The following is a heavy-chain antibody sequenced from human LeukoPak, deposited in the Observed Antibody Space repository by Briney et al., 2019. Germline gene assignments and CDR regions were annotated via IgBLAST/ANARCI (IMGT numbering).Heavy chain of an antibody. J-gene: IGHJ6*03. CDR2: ISWDGGST. CDR1: GFTFDDYA. CDR3: AKEHGVVPAALAMDV. V-gene: IGHV3-43D*03. Sequence: GGSLRLSCAASGFTFDDYAMHWVRQAPGKGLEWVSLISWDGGSTYYADSVKGRFTISRDNSKNSLYLQMNSLRAEDTALYYCAKEHGVVPAALAMDVWGKGTTVTVSS. D-gene: IGHD2-2*01.